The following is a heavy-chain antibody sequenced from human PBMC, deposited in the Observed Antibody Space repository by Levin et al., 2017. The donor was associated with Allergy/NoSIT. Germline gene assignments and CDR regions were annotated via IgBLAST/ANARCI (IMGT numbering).Heavy chain of an antibody. CDR1: GFSLSPSGVS. Sequence: SGPTLVKPTQTLTLTCTFSGFSLSPSGVSVGGSRQPPGKALEWLALIYWDDDKRYSPSLKRRLTITKDTPKNQVVLTMTTLDPVDTATYYCAHNKPVAACFDYWGQGALVTVSS. D-gene: IGHD6-19*01. V-gene: IGHV2-5*02. CDR3: AHNKPVAACFDY. CDR2: IYWDDDK. J-gene: IGHJ4*02.